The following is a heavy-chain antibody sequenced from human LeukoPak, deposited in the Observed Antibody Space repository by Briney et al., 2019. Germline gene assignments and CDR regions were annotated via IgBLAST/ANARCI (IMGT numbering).Heavy chain of an antibody. D-gene: IGHD4-23*01. Sequence: GGSLRLSCAASGFTVSSNYMSWVRQAPGKGLEWVSVIYSGGSTYYADSVKGRFTISRDNSKNTLYLQVNSLRAEDTAVYYCARMTTVVRIDYWGQGTLVTVSS. CDR3: ARMTTVVRIDY. CDR2: IYSGGST. V-gene: IGHV3-53*01. J-gene: IGHJ4*02. CDR1: GFTVSSNY.